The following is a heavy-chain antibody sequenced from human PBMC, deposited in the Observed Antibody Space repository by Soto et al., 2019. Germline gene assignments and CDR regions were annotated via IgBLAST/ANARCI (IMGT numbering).Heavy chain of an antibody. CDR2: ISAYNGNT. CDR3: ARHEDHRTQNYDSSGYQPFDY. CDR1: GYTFTSYG. Sequence: ASVKVSCKASGYTFTSYGISWVRQAPGQGLEWMGWISAYNGNTNYAQKPQGRVTMTTDASTGTAYMELRSLRSDDTAVYYCARHEDHRTQNYDSSGYQPFDYWGQGTLVTVSS. V-gene: IGHV1-18*01. D-gene: IGHD3-22*01. J-gene: IGHJ4*02.